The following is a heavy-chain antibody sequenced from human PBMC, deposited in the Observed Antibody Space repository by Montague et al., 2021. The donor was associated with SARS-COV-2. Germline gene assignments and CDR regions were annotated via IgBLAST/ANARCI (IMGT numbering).Heavy chain of an antibody. Sequence: SETLSLTCSVSGDSVNSNYWSWVRQPPGKGLEWLGYIFYSGSTYNPSLNSRVTMSLDTSKNHFSLILIAVTAADTAVYYCAKASRGYGGDFDSWGQGTLVIVSS. J-gene: IGHJ4*02. D-gene: IGHD4-23*01. CDR1: GDSVNSNY. V-gene: IGHV4-59*02. CDR3: AKASRGYGGDFDS. CDR2: IFYSGST.